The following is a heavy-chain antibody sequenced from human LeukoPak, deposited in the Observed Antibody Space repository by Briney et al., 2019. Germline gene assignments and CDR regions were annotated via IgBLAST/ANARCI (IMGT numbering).Heavy chain of an antibody. D-gene: IGHD3-22*01. Sequence: PGGSLRLSCAASGFTFSSYSMNWVRQAPGKGLEWVSSISSSSRYIYYADSVKGRFTISRDNAKNSLYLQMNSLRAEDTAVYYCARDPTSGYSESSGYYGYWGQGTLVTVSS. CDR2: ISSSSRYI. CDR3: ARDPTSGYSESSGYYGY. V-gene: IGHV3-21*01. J-gene: IGHJ4*02. CDR1: GFTFSSYS.